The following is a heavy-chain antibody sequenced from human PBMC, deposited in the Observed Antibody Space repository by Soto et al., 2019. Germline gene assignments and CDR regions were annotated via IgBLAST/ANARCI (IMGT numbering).Heavy chain of an antibody. CDR2: IYYSGST. Sequence: PSETLSLTCTVSGGSISSGGYYWSWIRQHPGKGLEWIGYIYYSGSTYYNPSLKSRVTISVDTSENQFSLKLSSVTAADTAVYYCARMITMITRFDYWGQGTLVTVSS. V-gene: IGHV4-31*03. CDR1: GGSISSGGYY. CDR3: ARMITMITRFDY. J-gene: IGHJ4*02. D-gene: IGHD3-22*01.